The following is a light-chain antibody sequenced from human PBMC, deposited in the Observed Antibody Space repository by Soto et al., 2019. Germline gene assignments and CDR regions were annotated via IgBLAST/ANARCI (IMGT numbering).Light chain of an antibody. V-gene: IGKV1-5*01. J-gene: IGKJ4*01. Sequence: STLSASVGDRVTITCRASQSISSWLAWYQQKPGKAPKLLIHEASRLESGVPSRFSGSESGTEFTLTISGLHAEDFATYYCQQYNNFPLTFGGGTKVDIK. CDR2: EAS. CDR3: QQYNNFPLT. CDR1: QSISSW.